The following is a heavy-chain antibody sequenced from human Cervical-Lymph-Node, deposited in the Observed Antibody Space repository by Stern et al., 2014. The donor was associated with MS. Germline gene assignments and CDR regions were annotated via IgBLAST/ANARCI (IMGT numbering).Heavy chain of an antibody. V-gene: IGHV2-70*04. D-gene: IGHD3-3*01. Sequence: QITLKESGPALVKPTQTLTLTCTFSGFSLSTSGMRVSWIRQPPGKALEWLARIDWDDDKFDSTSLKSRLTISKDSSKNQVVLTMTNMDPVDTATYYCARSPPYYEFWNDYYYFDYWGQGTLVAVSS. CDR1: GFSLSTSGMR. J-gene: IGHJ4*02. CDR2: IDWDDDK. CDR3: ARSPPYYEFWNDYYYFDY.